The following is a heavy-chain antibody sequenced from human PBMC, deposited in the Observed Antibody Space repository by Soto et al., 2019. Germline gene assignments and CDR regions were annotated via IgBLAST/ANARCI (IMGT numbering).Heavy chain of an antibody. Sequence: LSLSCVASGFPFSSYWMHWIRQVPGKGLMWVSQIGSDGRPTTYADSVKGRFTISRDNARNSLYLQMNSLRAEDTAVYYCAREGAYYDILTGYSTPYGMDVWGQGTTVTVSS. CDR1: GFPFSSYW. CDR3: AREGAYYDILTGYSTPYGMDV. CDR2: IGSDGRPT. D-gene: IGHD3-9*01. J-gene: IGHJ6*02. V-gene: IGHV3-74*03.